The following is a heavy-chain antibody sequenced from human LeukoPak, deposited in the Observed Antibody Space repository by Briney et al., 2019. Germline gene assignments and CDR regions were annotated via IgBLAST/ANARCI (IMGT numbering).Heavy chain of an antibody. CDR3: AREDPTVVTSSGLFDY. D-gene: IGHD4-23*01. V-gene: IGHV3-64*01. CDR1: GFTFSSYA. Sequence: SGGSLRLSCAASGFTFSSYAMHWVRQAPGKGLEYVSAISSNGGSTYYANSVKGRFTISRDNSKNTLYLQMGSLRAEDMAVYYCAREDPTVVTSSGLFDYWGQGTLVTVSS. CDR2: ISSNGGST. J-gene: IGHJ4*02.